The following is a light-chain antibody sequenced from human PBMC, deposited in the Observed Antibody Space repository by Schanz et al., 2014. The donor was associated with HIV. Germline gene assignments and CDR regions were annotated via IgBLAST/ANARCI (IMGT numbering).Light chain of an antibody. CDR1: SSDVGGYKY. Sequence: QSALTQPASVSGSPGQSITISCTGTSSDVGGYKYVSWYQQHPGKAPKLMIYDVNVRPSGVSDRFSGSKSGNTASLTISGLQAEDEGDYYCNSYAGSNIVFGTGTKLTVL. CDR2: DVN. CDR3: NSYAGSNIV. V-gene: IGLV2-14*03. J-gene: IGLJ1*01.